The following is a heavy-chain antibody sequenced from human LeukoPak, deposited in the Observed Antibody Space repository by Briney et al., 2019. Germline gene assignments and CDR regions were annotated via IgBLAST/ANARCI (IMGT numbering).Heavy chain of an antibody. J-gene: IGHJ3*02. D-gene: IGHD1-26*01. Sequence: GGSLRLSCASSGFTFSSYAMHWVRQAPGKGLEGVAVISYDGSNKYYADSVKGRFTISRDNSKNTLYLQMNSLRAEDTAVYYCARAIVGATSSSFDIRGQGTVVTVSS. V-gene: IGHV3-30-3*01. CDR2: ISYDGSNK. CDR3: ARAIVGATSSSFDI. CDR1: GFTFSSYA.